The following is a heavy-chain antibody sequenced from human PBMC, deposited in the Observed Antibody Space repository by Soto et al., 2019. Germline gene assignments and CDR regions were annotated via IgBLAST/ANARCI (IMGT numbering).Heavy chain of an antibody. J-gene: IGHJ5*02. CDR2: IIPIFGTA. CDR1: GGTFSSYA. CDR3: ARDGRGLAAAMETGQNWFDP. Sequence: QVQLVQSGAEVKKPGSSVKVSCKASGGTFSSYAISWVRQAPGQGLEWMGGIIPIFGTANYAQKFQGRVTITADESTSTAYMELSSLRSEDTAVYYCARDGRGLAAAMETGQNWFDPWGQGTLVTVSS. V-gene: IGHV1-69*01. D-gene: IGHD6-13*01.